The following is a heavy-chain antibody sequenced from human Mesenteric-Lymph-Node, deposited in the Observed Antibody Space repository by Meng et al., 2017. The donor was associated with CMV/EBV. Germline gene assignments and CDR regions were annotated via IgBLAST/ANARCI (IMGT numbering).Heavy chain of an antibody. V-gene: IGHV3-30*02. CDR2: IRYDGSNT. D-gene: IGHD5-18*01. CDR1: GFTFSTYG. Sequence: GESLKISCAASGFTFSTYGMHWVRQAPGKGLEWVAFIRYDGSNTYYPDSVKGRFTISRDNSKNTLYLQMNSLRAEDTAVYYCAKGRDTAKIYDAFDIWGQGTMVTVSS. CDR3: AKGRDTAKIYDAFDI. J-gene: IGHJ3*02.